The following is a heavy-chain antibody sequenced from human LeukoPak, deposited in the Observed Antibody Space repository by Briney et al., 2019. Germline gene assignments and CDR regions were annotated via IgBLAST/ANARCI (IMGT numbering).Heavy chain of an antibody. CDR3: AKGAGGYSYGPEGWFDP. Sequence: GSLRLSCAASGFTFSSYALSWVRQAPGKGLEWVSAISGSGGSTYYADSVKGRFTISRDNSKNTLYLQMNSLRAEDTAVYYCAKGAGGYSYGPEGWFDPWGQGTLVTVSS. V-gene: IGHV3-23*01. CDR1: GFTFSSYA. J-gene: IGHJ5*02. CDR2: ISGSGGST. D-gene: IGHD5-18*01.